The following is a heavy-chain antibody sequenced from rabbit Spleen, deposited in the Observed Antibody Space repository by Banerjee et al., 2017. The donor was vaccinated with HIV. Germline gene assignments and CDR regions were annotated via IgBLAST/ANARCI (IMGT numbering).Heavy chain of an antibody. V-gene: IGHV1S69*01. Sequence: QSLEESGGRLVTPGTPLTLTCTASGFSLSSYDMTWVRQAPGKGLQYIGFTNIGGSAYYASWAKGRFTISRTSTTVDLKITRPTTEDTATYFCARYYNDNVLFGFDIWGQGTLVTVS. J-gene: IGHJ3*01. CDR1: GFSLSSYD. CDR3: ARYYNDNVLFGFDI. D-gene: IGHD1-1*01. CDR2: TNIGGSA.